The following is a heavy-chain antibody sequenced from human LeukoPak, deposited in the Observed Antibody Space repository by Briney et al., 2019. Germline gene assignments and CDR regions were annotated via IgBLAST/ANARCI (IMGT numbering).Heavy chain of an antibody. CDR3: ARGRVSSSTWYSTYYYYFYMDV. CDR1: GGSFSGYY. CDR2: INHSGST. Sequence: SETLSLTCAIYGGSFSGYYWSWIRQPPGKGLEWIGEINHSGSTNYNPSLKSRVTISVDTSKNLFSLRLRSVTAADTAVYFCARGRVSSSTWYSTYYYYFYMDVWGKGTTVTVSS. J-gene: IGHJ6*03. V-gene: IGHV4-34*01. D-gene: IGHD4-11*01.